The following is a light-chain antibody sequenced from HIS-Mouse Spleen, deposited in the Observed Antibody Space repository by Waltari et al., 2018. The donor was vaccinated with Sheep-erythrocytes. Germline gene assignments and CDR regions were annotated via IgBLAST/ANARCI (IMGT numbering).Light chain of an antibody. CDR2: DGS. CDR3: CSYAGSSTPWV. Sequence: QSALTQPASVSGSPGQSITISCTGTSSDVGRYNLVSWYQQHPGKAPKLMMYDGSKRPSGVSNRFAGSTSGNTASLTISGLQAEDEADYYCCSYAGSSTPWVFGGGTKLTVL. J-gene: IGLJ3*02. V-gene: IGLV2-23*01. CDR1: SSDVGRYNL.